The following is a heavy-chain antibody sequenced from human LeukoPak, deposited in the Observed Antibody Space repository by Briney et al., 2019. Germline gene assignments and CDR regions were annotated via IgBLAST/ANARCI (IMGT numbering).Heavy chain of an antibody. Sequence: ASVKLSCKASGYTFTSYGISWVRQSPGQGLEWMGWISAYNGNTNYAQKLQGRVTMTTVTSTSTAYMELRCLRSDGTAVYYCARNPPGWLVPDYWGQGTLVTVSS. V-gene: IGHV1-18*01. CDR3: ARNPPGWLVPDY. D-gene: IGHD6-19*01. CDR2: ISAYNGNT. J-gene: IGHJ4*02. CDR1: GYTFTSYG.